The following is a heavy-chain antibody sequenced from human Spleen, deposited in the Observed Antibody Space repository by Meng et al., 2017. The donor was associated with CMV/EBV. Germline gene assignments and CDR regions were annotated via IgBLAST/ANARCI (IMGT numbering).Heavy chain of an antibody. CDR3: ARVGYCSRTSCIRGYVDT. CDR2: INHSGTT. Sequence: SLPAYAWTWIRQHPGKGLEWIGDINHSGTTNYNPSLKSRVTISADTSKNEFSLSLTSLTAADAAVYYCARVGYCSRTSCIRGYVDTWGQGTLVTVSS. J-gene: IGHJ5*02. CDR1: SLPAYA. D-gene: IGHD2-2*01. V-gene: IGHV4-34*01.